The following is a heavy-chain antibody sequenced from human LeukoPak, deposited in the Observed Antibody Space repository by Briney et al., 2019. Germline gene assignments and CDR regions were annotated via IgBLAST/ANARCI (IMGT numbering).Heavy chain of an antibody. CDR3: AGMTGSHGFDI. Sequence: GGSLRLSCADSGFTFNSYWMSWVRQAPGKGLEWVANIRQDGGEKYYVDSVKGRFTISRDNAKNSLYLQMNSLRAEDTAVYYCAGMTGSHGFDIWGQGTMVTVSS. CDR2: IRQDGGEK. D-gene: IGHD3-9*01. J-gene: IGHJ3*02. CDR1: GFTFNSYW. V-gene: IGHV3-7*03.